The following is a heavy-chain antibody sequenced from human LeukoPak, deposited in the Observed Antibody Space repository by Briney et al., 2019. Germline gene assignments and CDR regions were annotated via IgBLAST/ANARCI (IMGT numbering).Heavy chain of an antibody. CDR2: LYADGGT. Sequence: AGGSLRLSCAASGXTVSSNYMNWVRQAPGKGPEWVSVLYADGGTSHADSVKGRFTVSRDNSKNTLYLQMNSLRVEDTAVYYCARDQVGCGGDCYGDAFDLWGQGTLVTVSS. J-gene: IGHJ3*01. CDR1: GXTVSSNY. CDR3: ARDQVGCGGDCYGDAFDL. V-gene: IGHV3-66*01. D-gene: IGHD2-21*02.